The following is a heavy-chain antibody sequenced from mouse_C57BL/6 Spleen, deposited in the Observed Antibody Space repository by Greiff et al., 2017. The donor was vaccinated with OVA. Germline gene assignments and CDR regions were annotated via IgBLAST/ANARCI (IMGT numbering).Heavy chain of an antibody. V-gene: IGHV1-18*01. CDR2: INPNNGGT. D-gene: IGHD2-4*01. J-gene: IGHJ3*01. CDR1: GYTFTDYN. Sequence: EVQLQQSGPELVKPGASVKIPCKASGYTFTDYNMDWVKQSHGKSLEWIGDINPNNGGTIYNQKFKGKATLTVDKSSSTAYMELRSLTSEDTAVYYCARRENYDEVFFAYWGQGTLVTVSA. CDR3: ARRENYDEVFFAY.